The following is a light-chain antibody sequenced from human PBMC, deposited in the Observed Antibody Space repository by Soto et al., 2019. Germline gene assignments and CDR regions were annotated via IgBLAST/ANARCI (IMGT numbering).Light chain of an antibody. Sequence: EIVMTQSPVTLSVSPGERATLSCRASRSVSSNLAWYQQKPGQAPRLLISGASTRATGIPARFSGSGSGTEFTLTISSLQSEDFAVYSCQQYNNWPWTFGQGTKVEVK. J-gene: IGKJ1*01. CDR2: GAS. CDR3: QQYNNWPWT. CDR1: RSVSSN. V-gene: IGKV3-15*01.